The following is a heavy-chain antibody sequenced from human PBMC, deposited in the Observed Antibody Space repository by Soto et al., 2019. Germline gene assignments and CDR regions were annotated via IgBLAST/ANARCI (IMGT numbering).Heavy chain of an antibody. Sequence: GGSLRLSCAASGFTFSTHSMNWVRQAPGKGLEWISYITSSSVTMYADSVKGRFTISRDNAKNSLYLQMSSLRVEDTAVYFCVGEVGFQLIYWGQGTLVTVSS. V-gene: IGHV3-48*01. CDR3: VGEVGFQLIY. CDR1: GFTFSTHS. CDR2: ITSSSVT. J-gene: IGHJ4*02. D-gene: IGHD2-2*01.